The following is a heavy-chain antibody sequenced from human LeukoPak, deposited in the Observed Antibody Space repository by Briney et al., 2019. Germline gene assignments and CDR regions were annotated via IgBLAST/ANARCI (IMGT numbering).Heavy chain of an antibody. V-gene: IGHV3-33*01. Sequence: GGSLRLSCVASGPTFRSYGMHWVRQAPGKGLEWVAVIWYDGSNKYYADSVKGRFTISRDNSKNTLYLQMNSLRVEDTAVYYCARGPTYYYDSSGYFYWGQGTLVTVSS. CDR2: IWYDGSNK. D-gene: IGHD3-22*01. J-gene: IGHJ4*02. CDR1: GPTFRSYG. CDR3: ARGPTYYYDSSGYFY.